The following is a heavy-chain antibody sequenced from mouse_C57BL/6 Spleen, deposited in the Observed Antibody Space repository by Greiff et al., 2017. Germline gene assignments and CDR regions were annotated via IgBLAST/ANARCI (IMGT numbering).Heavy chain of an antibody. CDR3: ARGAYTVFAY. Sequence: QVQLQQSGPELVKPGASVKISCKASGYAFSSSWMNWVKQRPGKGLEWIGRIYPGDGDTNYNGKFKGKATLTADKSSSTAYMQLSSLTSEDSAVYFCARGAYTVFAYWGQGTLVTVSA. D-gene: IGHD1-1*01. J-gene: IGHJ3*01. CDR1: GYAFSSSW. V-gene: IGHV1-82*01. CDR2: IYPGDGDT.